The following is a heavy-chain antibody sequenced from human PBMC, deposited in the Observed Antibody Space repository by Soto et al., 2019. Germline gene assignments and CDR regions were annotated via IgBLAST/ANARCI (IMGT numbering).Heavy chain of an antibody. D-gene: IGHD6-19*01. Sequence: SETLSLTCTVSGDSISSGSYWGWIRQPPGEGPEWIASIYHGGTPFYNPSLKSRISISVDTSKNQFSLRLTSVTAADTATYYCARVHVMVVAGSTFDYWGPGTLVTVSS. J-gene: IGHJ4*03. V-gene: IGHV4-38-2*02. CDR2: IYHGGTP. CDR3: ARVHVMVVAGSTFDY. CDR1: GDSISSGSY.